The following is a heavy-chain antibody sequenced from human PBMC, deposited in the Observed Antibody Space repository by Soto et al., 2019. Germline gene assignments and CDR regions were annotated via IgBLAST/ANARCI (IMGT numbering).Heavy chain of an antibody. V-gene: IGHV3-30*18. D-gene: IGHD1-1*01. Sequence: QVQLVDSGGGVVQPGRSLRLSCAASGFNFRTYVMHWVRQAPGKGLAWVALISHDGSNAKYADSTMGRFTISRDNSKDTLYLQMNSLRAEDTAVYFCVKDSPTGPFDYWGQGALVTVSS. CDR2: ISHDGSNA. CDR1: GFNFRTYV. J-gene: IGHJ4*02. CDR3: VKDSPTGPFDY.